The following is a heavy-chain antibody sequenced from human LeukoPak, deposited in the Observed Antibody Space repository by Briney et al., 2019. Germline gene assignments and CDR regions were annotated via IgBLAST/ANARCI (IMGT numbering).Heavy chain of an antibody. CDR3: ATRETADTYEAFDI. D-gene: IGHD6-13*01. CDR1: GFTFRSIS. J-gene: IGHJ3*02. V-gene: IGHV3-21*06. Sequence: KTGGSLRLSCAASGFTFRSISMTWVRHAPSQGLGWVAAVSSTSNRRSHADSAKGRVSISSDNDTNSLFLLMNSLRAEDTALYYFATRETADTYEAFDIWGQGTTVTVSS. CDR2: VSSTSNRR.